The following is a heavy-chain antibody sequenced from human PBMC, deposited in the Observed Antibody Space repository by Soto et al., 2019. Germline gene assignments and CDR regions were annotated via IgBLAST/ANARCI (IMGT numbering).Heavy chain of an antibody. Sequence: ASVKVSCKASGYTLTDYYMYWVRQAPGQGLECLGWINPNSGDTNYAQKFQGRVTMTRDTSISIAYMELSRLRSDDTAVYYCARGGMVGCGGECYPLDYWGQGTLVTV. D-gene: IGHD2-21*01. CDR1: GYTLTDYY. CDR3: ARGGMVGCGGECYPLDY. V-gene: IGHV1-2*02. J-gene: IGHJ4*02. CDR2: INPNSGDT.